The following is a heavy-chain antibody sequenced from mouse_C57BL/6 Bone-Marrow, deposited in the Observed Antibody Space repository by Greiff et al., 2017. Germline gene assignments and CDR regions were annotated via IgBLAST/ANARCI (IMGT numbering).Heavy chain of an antibody. D-gene: IGHD2-4*01. J-gene: IGHJ2*01. CDR1: GFSLTSYG. CDR2: IWSGGST. V-gene: IGHV2-2*01. CDR3: ARLPSIYYDYDVAGDFDY. Sequence: QVHVKQSGPGLVQPSQSLSITCTVSGFSLTSYGVHWVRQSPGKGLEWLGVIWSGGSTDYNAAFISRLSISKDNSKSQVFFKMNSLQADDTAIYYCARLPSIYYDYDVAGDFDYWGQGTTLTVSS.